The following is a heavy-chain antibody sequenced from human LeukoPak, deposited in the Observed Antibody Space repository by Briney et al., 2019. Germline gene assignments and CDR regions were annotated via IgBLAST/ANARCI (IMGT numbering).Heavy chain of an antibody. V-gene: IGHV3-48*02. CDR2: ISPSSDTT. CDR1: GFTFSKYS. Sequence: GGSLRLSCAASGFTFSKYSMIWVRQAPGKGLEWVSYISPSSDTTYYADSVKGRFTISRDNAKNSLYLQVNSLRDEDTAVYYCARDNWSDYWGQGALVTVSS. CDR3: ARDNWSDY. J-gene: IGHJ4*02.